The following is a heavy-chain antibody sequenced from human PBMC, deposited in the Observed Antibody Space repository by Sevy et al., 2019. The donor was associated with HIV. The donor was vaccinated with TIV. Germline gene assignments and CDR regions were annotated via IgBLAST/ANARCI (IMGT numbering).Heavy chain of an antibody. J-gene: IGHJ6*02. Sequence: GGSLRLSCAASGFTFSNAWMSWVRQAPGKGLEWVGRIKSKTDGGTTDYAAPVKRRFTISRDDSKNTLYLQMNSLKTEDTAVYYCTTGVVVVPAAPTSYYGMDVWGQGTTVTVSS. V-gene: IGHV3-15*01. D-gene: IGHD2-2*01. CDR1: GFTFSNAW. CDR3: TTGVVVVPAAPTSYYGMDV. CDR2: IKSKTDGGTT.